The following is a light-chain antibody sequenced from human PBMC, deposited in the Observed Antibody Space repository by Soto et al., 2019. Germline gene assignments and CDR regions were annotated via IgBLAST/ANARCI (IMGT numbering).Light chain of an antibody. CDR1: QSISTW. CDR2: KAS. Sequence: DIQMTQSPSTLSASVGDRVTITCRASQSISTWLAWYQQKPGKAPKLIIYKASSLEGGVPSRFSGSGSGTEFNITISSLQPDDFAPYYCQQYNNYPLTFGGGTTVDIK. CDR3: QQYNNYPLT. J-gene: IGKJ4*01. V-gene: IGKV1-5*03.